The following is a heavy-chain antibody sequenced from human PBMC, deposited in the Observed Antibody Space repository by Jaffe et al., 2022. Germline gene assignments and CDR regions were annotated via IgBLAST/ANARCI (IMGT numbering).Heavy chain of an antibody. J-gene: IGHJ6*03. CDR1: GYSISSGYY. CDR3: ARATSSSWTDYYYYYYMDV. D-gene: IGHD6-13*01. V-gene: IGHV4-38-2*01. Sequence: QVQLQESGPGLVKPSETLSLTCAVSGYSISSGYYWGWIRQPPGKGLEWIGSIYHSGSTYYNPSLKSRVTISVDTSKNQFSLKLSSVTAADTAVYYCARATSSSWTDYYYYYYMDVWGKGTTVTVSS. CDR2: IYHSGST.